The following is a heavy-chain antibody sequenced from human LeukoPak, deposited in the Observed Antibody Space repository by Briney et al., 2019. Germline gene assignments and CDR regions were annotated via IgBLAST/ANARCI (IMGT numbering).Heavy chain of an antibody. CDR1: GFNFRTHA. CDR2: ISYDGSNR. Sequence: PGGSLRLSCAASGFNFRTHAMNWVRQAPGKGLEWVAYISYDGSNRDYADSVKGRFTISRDNSKNTLYLQMNSLRAEDTAVYYCAKDPSGAGGDYWGQGTLVTVSS. D-gene: IGHD3-10*01. V-gene: IGHV3-30*18. J-gene: IGHJ4*02. CDR3: AKDPSGAGGDY.